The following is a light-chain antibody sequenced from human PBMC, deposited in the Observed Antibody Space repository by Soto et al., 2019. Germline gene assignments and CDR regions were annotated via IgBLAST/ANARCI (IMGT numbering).Light chain of an antibody. CDR3: QQSYSVPLS. V-gene: IGKV1-39*01. Sequence: DVQMTQSPSSLSASVGDRATITCRTSQSISNYLNWYQQTTGKAHKLLIYAASSLQSAVPSRFSGTGSGTDFTLTITSLQPADSATYYCQQSYSVPLSFGGGTKVAIK. CDR2: AAS. CDR1: QSISNY. J-gene: IGKJ4*01.